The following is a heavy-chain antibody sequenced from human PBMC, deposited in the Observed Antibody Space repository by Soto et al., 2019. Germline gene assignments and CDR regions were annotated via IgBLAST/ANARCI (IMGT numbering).Heavy chain of an antibody. Sequence: TLSLTCTVSCGSISSGGYYWSWIRQHPEKGLERVGYSYYTGSTYYNPSLKRRGTMSVDTSKNQFSLKLSSVTAADTAAYYCATVGGNWNYVDHWGQGTQVTVSS. V-gene: IGHV4-31*03. D-gene: IGHD1-20*01. CDR3: ATVGGNWNYVDH. CDR2: SYYTGST. J-gene: IGHJ4*02. CDR1: CGSISSGGYY.